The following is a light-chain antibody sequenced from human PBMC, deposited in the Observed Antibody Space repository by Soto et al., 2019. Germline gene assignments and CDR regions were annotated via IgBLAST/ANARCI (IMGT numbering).Light chain of an antibody. CDR1: QSISSW. CDR2: AAS. J-gene: IGKJ4*01. CDR3: QKYNSAPHT. Sequence: DIQMTQSPSTLSASLGDRVTITCRASQSISSWLAWYQQKPGKVPKLLIYAASTLQSGVPSRFSGSGSGTDFTLTISSLQPEDVATYYCQKYNSAPHTFGGGTKVDIK. V-gene: IGKV1-27*01.